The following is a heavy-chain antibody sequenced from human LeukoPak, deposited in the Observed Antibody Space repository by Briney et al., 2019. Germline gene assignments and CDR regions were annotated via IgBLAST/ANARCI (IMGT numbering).Heavy chain of an antibody. Sequence: ASVKVSCKASGYTFTGYYMHWVRQAPGQGPEWMGRINPNSGGTNYAQKFQGRVTMTRDTSISTAYMELSSLRFDDTAVYYCATPPECSSGSCLNYWGQGTLVTVSS. CDR2: INPNSGGT. CDR3: ATPPECSSGSCLNY. D-gene: IGHD2-15*01. J-gene: IGHJ4*02. V-gene: IGHV1-2*06. CDR1: GYTFTGYY.